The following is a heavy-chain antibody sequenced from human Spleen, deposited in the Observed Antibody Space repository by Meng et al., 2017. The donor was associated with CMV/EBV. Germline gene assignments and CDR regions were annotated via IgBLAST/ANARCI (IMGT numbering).Heavy chain of an antibody. CDR1: GGTFSNYA. Sequence: ASVKVSCKAPGGTFSNYAITWVRQAPGQGLEWMGWISAYNGNTNYAQKLQGRVTMTTDTSTSTAYMELRSLRSDDTAVYYCARPGGVGNWFDPWGQGTLVTVSS. CDR3: ARPGGVGNWFDP. J-gene: IGHJ5*02. V-gene: IGHV1-18*01. D-gene: IGHD2-8*02. CDR2: ISAYNGNT.